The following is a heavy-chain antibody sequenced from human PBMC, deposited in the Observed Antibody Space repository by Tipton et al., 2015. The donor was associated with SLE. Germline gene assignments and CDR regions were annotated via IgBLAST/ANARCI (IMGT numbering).Heavy chain of an antibody. D-gene: IGHD2-15*01. CDR3: ARSVLAYRSGGFDY. CDR1: GFSISSGYY. Sequence: TLSLTCTVSGFSISSGYYWGWIRQSPGKGLEWIGSISYTGSTFYSPSLKSRVTISLDTSKNHFSLRLISVTAADTAVYYCARSVLAYRSGGFDYWGQGTLVTDSS. CDR2: ISYTGST. V-gene: IGHV4-38-2*02. J-gene: IGHJ4*02.